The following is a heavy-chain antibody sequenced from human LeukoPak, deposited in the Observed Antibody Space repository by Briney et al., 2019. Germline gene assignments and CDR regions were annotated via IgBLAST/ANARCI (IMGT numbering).Heavy chain of an antibody. CDR2: IYYSGST. J-gene: IGHJ5*02. CDR1: GGSISSGDYY. CDR3: ARAGASFTMIDP. V-gene: IGHV4-30-4*01. Sequence: ASETLSLTCTVSGGSISSGDYYWSWIRQPAGKGLELIGYIYYSGSTYYNPSLKSRVTISVDTSKNQFSLKLSSVTAADTAVYYCARAGASFTMIDPWGQGTLVTVSS. D-gene: IGHD2-2*01.